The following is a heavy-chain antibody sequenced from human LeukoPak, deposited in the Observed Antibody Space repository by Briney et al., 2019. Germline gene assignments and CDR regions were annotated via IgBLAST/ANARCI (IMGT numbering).Heavy chain of an antibody. CDR3: ARVQQQLEYNWFDP. J-gene: IGHJ5*02. V-gene: IGHV1-18*01. D-gene: IGHD6-13*01. Sequence: ASVKVSCKASGYTFSTYGISWVRQAPGQGLEWMGWISAYNGNTNYAQKLQGRVTMTTDTSTSTAYMELRSLRSDDTAVYYCARVQQQLEYNWFDPWGQGTLVTVSS. CDR2: ISAYNGNT. CDR1: GYTFSTYG.